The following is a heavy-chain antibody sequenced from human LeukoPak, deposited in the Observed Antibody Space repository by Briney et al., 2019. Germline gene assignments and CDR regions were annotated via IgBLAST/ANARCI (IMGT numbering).Heavy chain of an antibody. CDR1: GGSMNSNY. CDR3: ARLSGSSWGHYFDY. Sequence: SETLSLTCTVSGGSMNSNYWSWIRQSPGKGLEWIGYIYYSGSTNYNPSLKSRVTISVDTSKNQFSLKLSSVTAADTAVYYCARLSGSSWGHYFDYWGQGTLVTVSS. D-gene: IGHD6-13*01. CDR2: IYYSGST. V-gene: IGHV4-59*08. J-gene: IGHJ4*02.